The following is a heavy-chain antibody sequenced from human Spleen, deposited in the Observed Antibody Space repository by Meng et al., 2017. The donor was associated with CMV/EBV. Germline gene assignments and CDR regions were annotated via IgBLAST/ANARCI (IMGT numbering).Heavy chain of an antibody. V-gene: IGHV3-21*04. Sequence: GGSLRLSCAASGFIFSDYWMHWVRQAPGKGLEWVSSISSSSSYIYYADSVKGRFTISRDNSKNTLYLQMNSLRAEDTAVYYCAKDYGRGIPGAYGMDVWGQGTTVTVSS. CDR2: ISSSSSYI. J-gene: IGHJ6*02. D-gene: IGHD3-16*01. CDR1: GFIFSDYW. CDR3: AKDYGRGIPGAYGMDV.